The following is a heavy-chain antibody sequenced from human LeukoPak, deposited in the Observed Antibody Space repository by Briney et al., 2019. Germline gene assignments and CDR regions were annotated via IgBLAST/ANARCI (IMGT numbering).Heavy chain of an antibody. D-gene: IGHD5/OR15-5a*01. J-gene: IGHJ3*01. V-gene: IGHV5-51*01. CDR1: GYSFTSYW. Sequence: GESLKISCKGSGYSFTSYWIGWVRQMPGKGLEWMGIIYPGDSDTRYSPSFQGHVTISADESIRSVHLQWNSLKASDIAIYYCARARRLGDGFDFWGQGTMVTVSS. CDR2: IYPGDSDT. CDR3: ARARRLGDGFDF.